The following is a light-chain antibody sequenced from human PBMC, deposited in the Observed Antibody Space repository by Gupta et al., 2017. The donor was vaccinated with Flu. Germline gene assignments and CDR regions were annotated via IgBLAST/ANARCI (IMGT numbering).Light chain of an antibody. CDR1: QTITSSS. Sequence: EIVLTQSPGTLSLSPGEGAILSCRASQTITSSSLAWYQQRPGQAPRLLIFGASRRATGIPDRFSGSGSGTDFTLTISRLAPEDFALYYCQQYGTSHLTFGQGTKVEIK. J-gene: IGKJ1*01. CDR2: GAS. CDR3: QQYGTSHLT. V-gene: IGKV3-20*01.